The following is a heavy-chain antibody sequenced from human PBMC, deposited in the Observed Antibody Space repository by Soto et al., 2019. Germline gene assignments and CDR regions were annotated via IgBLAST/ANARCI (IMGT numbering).Heavy chain of an antibody. V-gene: IGHV3-48*02. CDR1: GFTFSSYA. CDR3: ARDAIGDATNWFDP. Sequence: EVRLVESGGGLAQPGGSLRLSCAASGFTFSSYAMNWVRQSPGKGLEWVSYISMSGTTMFYADPVKGRFTISRDNAKKSLFLQMNSLRDEDTAMYYCARDAIGDATNWFDPWGQGTLVTVSS. J-gene: IGHJ5*02. CDR2: ISMSGTTM.